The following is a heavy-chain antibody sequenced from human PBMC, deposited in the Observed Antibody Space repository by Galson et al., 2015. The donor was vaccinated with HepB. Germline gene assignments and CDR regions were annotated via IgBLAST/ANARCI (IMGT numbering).Heavy chain of an antibody. CDR2: IYTSGST. V-gene: IGHV4-4*07. D-gene: IGHD2-15*01. CDR3: ARDRGHYCSGGSCYPEYYFDY. Sequence: ETLSLTCTVSGGSISSYYWSWIRQPAGKGLEWIGRIYTSGSTNYNPSLKSRVTMSVDTSKNQFSLKLSSVTAADTAVYYCARDRGHYCSGGSCYPEYYFDYWGQGTLVTVSS. J-gene: IGHJ4*02. CDR1: GGSISSYY.